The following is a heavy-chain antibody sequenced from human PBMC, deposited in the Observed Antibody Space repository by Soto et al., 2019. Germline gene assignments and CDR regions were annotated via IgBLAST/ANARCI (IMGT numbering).Heavy chain of an antibody. D-gene: IGHD1-26*01. Sequence: SETLSLTCTVSGGSISSSSYYWGWIRQPPGKGLEWIGSIYYSGSTYYNPSLKSRVTISVDTSKNQFSLKLSSVTAADTAVYYCARRAGKGWELLWFPGQIFDYWGQGTLVTVSS. CDR1: GGSISSSSYY. CDR3: ARRAGKGWELLWFPGQIFDY. V-gene: IGHV4-39*01. CDR2: IYYSGST. J-gene: IGHJ4*02.